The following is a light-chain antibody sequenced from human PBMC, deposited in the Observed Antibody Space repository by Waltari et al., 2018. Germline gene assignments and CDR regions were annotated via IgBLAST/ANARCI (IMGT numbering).Light chain of an antibody. J-gene: IGLJ2*01. V-gene: IGLV3-1*01. Sequence: SYELTQPPSVSVSPGQTASISCSGDQLRTLHVSWYQQKPGPSPVLVISLDNRRPSGIPERFSGSNSGNTATLTISGTQAMDEADYYCQAWDRTSVVFGGGTKLTVL. CDR3: QAWDRTSVV. CDR1: QLRTLH. CDR2: LDN.